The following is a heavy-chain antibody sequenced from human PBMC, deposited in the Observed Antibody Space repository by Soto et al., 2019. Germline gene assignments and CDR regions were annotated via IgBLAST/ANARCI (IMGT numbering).Heavy chain of an antibody. V-gene: IGHV1-8*01. CDR1: GYTFTSYD. CDR2: MNPNSGNT. Sequence: ASVKVSCKASGYTFTSYDINWVRQATGQGLEWMGWMNPNSGNTGYAQKFQGRVTMTRNTSISTAYMELSSLGSEDTAVYYCARGRGYYDFWSGYSLSDYYYGMDVWGQGTTVTVSS. D-gene: IGHD3-3*01. J-gene: IGHJ6*02. CDR3: ARGRGYYDFWSGYSLSDYYYGMDV.